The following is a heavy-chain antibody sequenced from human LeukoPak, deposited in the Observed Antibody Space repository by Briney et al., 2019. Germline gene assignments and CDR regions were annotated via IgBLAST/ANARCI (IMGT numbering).Heavy chain of an antibody. CDR3: ASTGGSYGNWFDP. J-gene: IGHJ5*02. V-gene: IGHV4-34*01. CDR2: INHSGST. Sequence: PSETLSLTCAVYGGSFSGYYWSWIRQPPGKGLEWIGEINHSGSTNYNPSLKSRVTISVDTSKNLFSLKLSSVTAADTAVYYCASTGGSYGNWFDPWGQGTLVTVSS. CDR1: GGSFSGYY. D-gene: IGHD1-26*01.